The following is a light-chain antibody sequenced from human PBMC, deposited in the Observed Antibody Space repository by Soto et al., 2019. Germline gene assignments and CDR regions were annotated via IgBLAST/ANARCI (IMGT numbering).Light chain of an antibody. CDR1: QSVSNK. J-gene: IGKJ4*01. Sequence: EIVMTQSLATLSVSQRDRAIRSCRASQSVSNKLAWYQQKPGQAPRLLIYGASIRATGFPARFSGSGSGTEFNITISSLQSEDSAIYYCQQYNNWPRATFGGGTKVDIK. CDR3: QQYNNWPRAT. V-gene: IGKV3-15*01. CDR2: GAS.